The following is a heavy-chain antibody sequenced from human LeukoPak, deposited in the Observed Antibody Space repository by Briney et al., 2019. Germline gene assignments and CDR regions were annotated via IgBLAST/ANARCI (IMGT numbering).Heavy chain of an antibody. CDR1: GFIFSSYG. D-gene: IGHD6-19*01. J-gene: IGHJ4*02. CDR3: AKVGYSSGWWGAFDY. CDR2: ISYDESNK. Sequence: GGSLRLSCAASGFIFSSYGMHWVRQAPGKGLEWVAVISYDESNKYYAASVKGRFTISRDTSKNTQYLQMNSLRAEDTAMYYCAKVGYSSGWWGAFDYWGRGTLVTVSS. V-gene: IGHV3-30*18.